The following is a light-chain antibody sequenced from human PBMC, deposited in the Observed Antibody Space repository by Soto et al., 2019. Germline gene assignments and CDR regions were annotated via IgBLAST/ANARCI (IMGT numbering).Light chain of an antibody. Sequence: EVVLTQSPATLSLSPGERATLSCRASQNVRTFLDWYQQKPGQAPRLLIYGASNRATGIPARFSGSGSGTDFPLTISSLEPEDFEVYYCQQHSHWPPWTCGQGTRVEIQ. CDR1: QNVRTF. CDR3: QQHSHWPPWT. J-gene: IGKJ1*01. V-gene: IGKV3-11*01. CDR2: GAS.